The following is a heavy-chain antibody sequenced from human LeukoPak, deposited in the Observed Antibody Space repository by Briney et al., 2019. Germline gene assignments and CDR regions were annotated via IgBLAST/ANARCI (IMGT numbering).Heavy chain of an antibody. J-gene: IGHJ4*02. V-gene: IGHV3-23*01. Sequence: GGSLRLSCAASGFTFSSYGMHWVRQAPGKGLEWVSAISGSGGSTYYADSVKGRFTISRDNSKNTLYLQMNSLRAEDTAVYYCAKTPLWFGDLTDYWGQGTLVTVSS. CDR1: GFTFSSYG. CDR2: ISGSGGST. D-gene: IGHD3-10*01. CDR3: AKTPLWFGDLTDY.